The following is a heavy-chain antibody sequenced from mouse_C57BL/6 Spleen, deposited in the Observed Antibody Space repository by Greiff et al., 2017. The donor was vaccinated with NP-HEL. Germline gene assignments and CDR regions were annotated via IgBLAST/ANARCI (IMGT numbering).Heavy chain of an antibody. D-gene: IGHD3-2*02. CDR2: IYPGSGST. CDR1: GYTFTSYW. Sequence: QVQLQQPGAELVKPGASVKMSCKASGYTFTSYWITWVRQRPGQGLEWIGDIYPGSGSTNYNEKFKSKATLTVDTSSSTAYMQLSSLTSEDSAVYYCASWGQLRLRKGYFDYWGQGTTLTVSS. CDR3: ASWGQLRLRKGYFDY. V-gene: IGHV1-55*01. J-gene: IGHJ2*01.